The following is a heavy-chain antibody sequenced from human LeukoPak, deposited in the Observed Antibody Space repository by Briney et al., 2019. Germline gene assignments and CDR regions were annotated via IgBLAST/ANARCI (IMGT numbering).Heavy chain of an antibody. D-gene: IGHD2-2*01. J-gene: IGHJ6*02. V-gene: IGHV1-2*02. CDR1: GYSFTDFY. CDR3: ARVGGYRTTTSCSYGMDI. Sequence: ASVKVSCKASGYSFTDFYLHWVRQAPGQGLEWMGWINPYSGDTNYAQKFQGRVTMTRDKSISTAYMEVSRLRSDDTAVFYCARVGGYRTTTSCSYGMDIWGQGTTVTVSS. CDR2: INPYSGDT.